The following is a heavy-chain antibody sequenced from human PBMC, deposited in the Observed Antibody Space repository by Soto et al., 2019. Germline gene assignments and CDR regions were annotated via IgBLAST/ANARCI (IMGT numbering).Heavy chain of an antibody. D-gene: IGHD2-15*01. CDR2: INHSGST. Sequence: PSETLSLTCAVYGGSFSGYYWSWIRQPPGKGLEWIGEINHSGSTNYNPSLKSRVTISVDTSKNQFSLKLSSVTAADTAVYYCARRPKYCSGGSCYRGFDYWGQGTLVTVSS. CDR3: ARRPKYCSGGSCYRGFDY. V-gene: IGHV4-34*01. J-gene: IGHJ4*02. CDR1: GGSFSGYY.